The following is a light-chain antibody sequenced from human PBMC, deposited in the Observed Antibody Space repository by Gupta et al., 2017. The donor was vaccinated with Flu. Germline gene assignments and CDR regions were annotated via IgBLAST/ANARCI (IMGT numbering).Light chain of an antibody. CDR1: QSISSY. J-gene: IGKJ4*01. V-gene: IGKV1-39*01. CDR2: AAS. CDR3: QQVYSTPPLT. Sequence: DTQMNQSPYSLSASVGDRVTNTCRASQSISSYLYWYQQKPGKAPKLLIYAASSLQSGVPSRFSESGSGTDFTLTISSLQPEDFATYYCQQVYSTPPLTFGGGTNVEIK.